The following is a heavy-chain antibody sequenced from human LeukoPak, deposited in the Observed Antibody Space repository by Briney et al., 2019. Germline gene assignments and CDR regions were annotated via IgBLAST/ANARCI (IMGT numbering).Heavy chain of an antibody. CDR2: ISYDGSNK. CDR3: ARDRYQWELLLDPYFDY. CDR1: GLTFSSYA. D-gene: IGHD1-26*01. Sequence: GGSLRLSCAASGLTFSSYAMHWVRQAPGKGLEWVAVISYDGSNKYYADSVKGRFTISRDNSKNTLYLQMNSLRAEDTAVYYCARDRYQWELLLDPYFDYWGQGTLVTVSS. V-gene: IGHV3-30*04. J-gene: IGHJ4*02.